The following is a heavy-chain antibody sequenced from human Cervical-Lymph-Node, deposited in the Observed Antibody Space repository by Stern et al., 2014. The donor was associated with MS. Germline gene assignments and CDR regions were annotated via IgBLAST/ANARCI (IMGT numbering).Heavy chain of an antibody. Sequence: EVQLEESGGGLVKPGGSLRLSCAASGFTFTSYTMHWVRQSPGKGLEWVSSISISSGYIYYADSVKGRFTISRDNAKNSLYLQMSSLRAEDTAVYYCAREGSSTDYGLDVWGQGTTVTVSS. D-gene: IGHD4-11*01. CDR1: GFTFTSYT. J-gene: IGHJ6*02. V-gene: IGHV3-21*01. CDR3: AREGSSTDYGLDV. CDR2: ISISSGYI.